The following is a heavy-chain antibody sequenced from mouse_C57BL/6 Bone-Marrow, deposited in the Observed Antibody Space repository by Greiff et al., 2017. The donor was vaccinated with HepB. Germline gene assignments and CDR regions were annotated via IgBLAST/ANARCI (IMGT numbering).Heavy chain of an antibody. CDR1: GFPITSGYY. J-gene: IGHJ3*01. CDR3: AGGDSWFAY. D-gene: IGHD2-4*01. CDR2: ITHSGET. Sequence: LQESGPGLVKPSQSLFLTCSITGFPITSGYYWIWIRQSPGKPLEWMGYITHSGETFYNPSLQSPISITRETSKNQFFLQLNSVTTEDTAMYYCAGGDSWFAYWGQGTLVTVSA. V-gene: IGHV12-3*01.